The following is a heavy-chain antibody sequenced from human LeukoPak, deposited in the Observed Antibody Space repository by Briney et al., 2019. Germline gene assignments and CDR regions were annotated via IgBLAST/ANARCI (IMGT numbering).Heavy chain of an antibody. CDR3: AKVRAITFGGVIGPFDP. D-gene: IGHD3-16*02. CDR2: ISGSGGST. V-gene: IGHV3-23*01. CDR1: GFTFSSYA. Sequence: GGSLRLSCAASGFTFSSYAMSWVRQAPGKGLEWVSAISGSGGSTYYADSVKGRFTISRNNSKNTLCLQMNSLRAEDTAVYYCAKVRAITFGGVIGPFDPWGQGTLVTVSS. J-gene: IGHJ5*02.